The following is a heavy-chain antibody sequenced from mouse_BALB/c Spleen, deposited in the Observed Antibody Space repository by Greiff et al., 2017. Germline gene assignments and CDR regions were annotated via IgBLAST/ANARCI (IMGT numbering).Heavy chain of an antibody. J-gene: IGHJ4*01. D-gene: IGHD1-1*01. CDR3: AKNGSSYYYAMDY. V-gene: IGHV2-5-1*01. CDR1: GFSLTSYG. Sequence: QVQLQQSGPSLVQPSQSLSITCTVSGFSLTSYGVHWVRQSPGKGLEWLGVIWRGGSTDYNAAFMSRLSITKDNSKSQVFFKMNSLQADDTAIYYGAKNGSSYYYAMDYWGQGTSVTVSS. CDR2: IWRGGST.